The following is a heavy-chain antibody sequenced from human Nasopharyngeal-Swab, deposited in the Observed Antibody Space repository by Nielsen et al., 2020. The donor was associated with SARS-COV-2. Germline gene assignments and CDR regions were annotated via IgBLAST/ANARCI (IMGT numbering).Heavy chain of an antibody. CDR3: AKALYTTGYYGLLDC. D-gene: IGHD6-19*01. Sequence: GESLKISCAASGFTFSSSAMGWVRQAPGKGLEWVSIITVGSDGTYYADSVKGRFSISRDNSKNTVFLQMNSLSAGDTALYYCAKALYTTGYYGLLDCWGQGTLVIVSS. V-gene: IGHV3-23*01. J-gene: IGHJ4*02. CDR2: ITVGSDGT. CDR1: GFTFSSSA.